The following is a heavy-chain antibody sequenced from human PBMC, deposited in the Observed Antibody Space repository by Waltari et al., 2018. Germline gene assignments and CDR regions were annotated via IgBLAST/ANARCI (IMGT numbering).Heavy chain of an antibody. CDR2: INSDGSST. J-gene: IGHJ6*02. CDR3: ARVATKTYSSPVPGRPYYYGMDV. D-gene: IGHD6-13*01. Sequence: EEQLVESGGGLVQPGESLRLSCAASGFTFSRYWMDWVRQAPGKGLVWVSRINSDGSSTSYAESVKGRFTISRDNAKNTLYVQTNRLRAEDTAVYYCARVATKTYSSPVPGRPYYYGMDVWGQGTTVTVSS. CDR1: GFTFSRYW. V-gene: IGHV3-74*01.